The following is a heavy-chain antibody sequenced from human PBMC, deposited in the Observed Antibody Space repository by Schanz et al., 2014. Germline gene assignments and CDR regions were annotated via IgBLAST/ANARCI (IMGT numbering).Heavy chain of an antibody. CDR3: AKDAENSAMITDYFDY. J-gene: IGHJ4*02. CDR1: GFTFSSYA. Sequence: EVQLVESGGGLVQPGGSLRLSCAASGFTFSSYAMSWVRQAPGKGLEWVSAISGGGGTTYYADSVKGRFTISRDNSKNTLYLQMNSLRAEDTAVYYCAKDAENSAMITDYFDYWGQGTLVTVSS. V-gene: IGHV3-23*04. D-gene: IGHD5-18*01. CDR2: ISGGGGTT.